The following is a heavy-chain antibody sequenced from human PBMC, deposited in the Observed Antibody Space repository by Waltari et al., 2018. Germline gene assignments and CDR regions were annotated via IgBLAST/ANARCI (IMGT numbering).Heavy chain of an antibody. J-gene: IGHJ6*02. V-gene: IGHV1-69*01. D-gene: IGHD3-9*01. Sequence: QVQLVQSGAEVKKPGSSVKVSCKASGGTFSSYAISWVPQAPGPGPEGMGGIIPTFGTANYAQKFQGRVTITPDESTSTAYMELSSLRSEDTAVYYCARDRPYYDILTGYQYYYYGMDVWGQGTTVTVSS. CDR1: GGTFSSYA. CDR2: IIPTFGTA. CDR3: ARDRPYYDILTGYQYYYYGMDV.